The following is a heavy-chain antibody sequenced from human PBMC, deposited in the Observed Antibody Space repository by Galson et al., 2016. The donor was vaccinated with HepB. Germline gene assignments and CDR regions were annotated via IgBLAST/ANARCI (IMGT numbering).Heavy chain of an antibody. V-gene: IGHV5-51*01. D-gene: IGHD2-15*01. J-gene: IGHJ4*02. Sequence: QSGAEVKKPGESLQISCRASGYTFTDYWIGWVRQMPGKGLEWIGIIFPSDPETSYSPSIQGQVTISADKSVSTAYLQWSSLKVSDTAMYYCARPPLVGAADPFDFWGQGTLVTVSS. CDR1: GYTFTDYW. CDR3: ARPPLVGAADPFDF. CDR2: IFPSDPET.